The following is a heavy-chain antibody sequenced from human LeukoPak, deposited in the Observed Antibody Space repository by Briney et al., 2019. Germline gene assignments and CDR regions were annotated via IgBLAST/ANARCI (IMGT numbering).Heavy chain of an antibody. CDR2: VTGSGGSS. CDR3: AKAASLTGYYFDN. J-gene: IGHJ4*02. Sequence: GGSLRLSCSASGFTFRRYAMSWVRQAPGKGLEWVSAVTGSGGSSYHADSVNGRFTMSRENSKNTVDLQMNSLRVEDTAVYYCAKAASLTGYYFDNWGQGTLVIVSS. V-gene: IGHV3-23*01. D-gene: IGHD3-9*01. CDR1: GFTFRRYA.